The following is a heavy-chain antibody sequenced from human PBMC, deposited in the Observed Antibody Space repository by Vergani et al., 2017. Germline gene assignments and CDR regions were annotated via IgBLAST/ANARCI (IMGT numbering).Heavy chain of an antibody. CDR1: GFTFSSYG. V-gene: IGHV3-30*18. CDR2: ISYDGSNK. CDR3: ANPGGAADDLPDYYGMDV. J-gene: IGHJ6*02. D-gene: IGHD6-13*01. Sequence: QVQLVESGGGVVQPGRSLRLSCAASGFTFSSYGMHWVRQAPGKGLEWVAVISYDGSNKYYADSVKGRFTISRDNSKNTLYLQMNSLRAEDTAVYYCANPGGAADDLPDYYGMDVWGQGTTVTVSS.